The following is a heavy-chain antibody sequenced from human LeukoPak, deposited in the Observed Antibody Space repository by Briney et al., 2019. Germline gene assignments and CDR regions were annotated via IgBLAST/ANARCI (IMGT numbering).Heavy chain of an antibody. D-gene: IGHD3-10*01. CDR1: GGPISSGGYS. CDR3: ATVTMVRGVMQDY. V-gene: IGHV4-30-2*01. CDR2: IYHSGST. J-gene: IGHJ4*02. Sequence: ASETLSLTCAVSGGPISSGGYSWSWIRQPPGKGLEWIGYIYHSGSTYYNPSLKSRVTISVDRSKNQFSLKLSSVTAADTAVYYCATVTMVRGVMQDYWGQGTLVTVSS.